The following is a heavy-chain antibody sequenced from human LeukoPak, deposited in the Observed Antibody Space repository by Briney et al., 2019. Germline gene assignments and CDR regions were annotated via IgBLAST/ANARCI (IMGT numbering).Heavy chain of an antibody. D-gene: IGHD6-19*01. J-gene: IGHJ4*02. CDR1: GFTFSGYA. CDR3: ATQRSGSVAESGY. V-gene: IGHV3-23*01. Sequence: GGSLRLSCAASGFTFSGYAMSWVRQAPGKGLEWVSAISGSGGSTYYADSVKGRFTISRDNSKNTLYLQMNSLRAEDTAVYYCATQRSGSVAESGYWGQGTLVTVSS. CDR2: ISGSGGST.